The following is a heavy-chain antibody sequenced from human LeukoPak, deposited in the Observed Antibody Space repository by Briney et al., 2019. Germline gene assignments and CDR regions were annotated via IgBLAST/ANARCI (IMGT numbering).Heavy chain of an antibody. J-gene: IGHJ4*02. CDR2: IKSKTDGGTT. CDR3: TTEARGARDIVVVPAAMTGY. V-gene: IGHV3-15*01. CDR1: GFTFSNAW. Sequence: GGSLRLSCAASGFTFSNAWMSWVRQAPGKGLEWVGRIKSKTDGGTTDYAAPVKGRFTISRDDSKNTLYLQMNSLKTENTAAYYCTTEARGARDIVVVPAAMTGYWGQGTLVTVSS. D-gene: IGHD2-2*01.